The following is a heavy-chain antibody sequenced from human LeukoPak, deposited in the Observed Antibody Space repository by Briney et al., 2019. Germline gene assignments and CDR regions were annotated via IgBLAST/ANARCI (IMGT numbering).Heavy chain of an antibody. CDR2: ISGSGGIT. D-gene: IGHD2-15*01. CDR1: GFTFSSYA. Sequence: PGGSLRLSCAASGFTFSSYAMSWVRQAPGKGLEWVSAISGSGGITYYADSEKGRFTISRDNSKNTLYLQMNSLRVEDTAVYYCAKDRVPVVVVGANDYWDQGTLVTVSS. J-gene: IGHJ4*02. V-gene: IGHV3-23*01. CDR3: AKDRVPVVVVGANDY.